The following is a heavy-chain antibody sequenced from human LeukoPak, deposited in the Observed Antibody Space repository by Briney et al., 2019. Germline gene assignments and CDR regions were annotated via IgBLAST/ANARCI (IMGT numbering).Heavy chain of an antibody. J-gene: IGHJ4*02. V-gene: IGHV3-11*01. D-gene: IGHD2-15*01. CDR3: ARVPYCSGGSCYSEREYYFDY. CDR2: ISSSCSTI. CDR1: GFTFSDYY. Sequence: PGGSLRLSCAASGFTFSDYYMSWIRQAPGKGLEGVSYISSSCSTIYYADSVKGRFTISRDNAQNSLYLQMNSLRAEDTAVYYCARVPYCSGGSCYSEREYYFDYWGQGTLVTVSS.